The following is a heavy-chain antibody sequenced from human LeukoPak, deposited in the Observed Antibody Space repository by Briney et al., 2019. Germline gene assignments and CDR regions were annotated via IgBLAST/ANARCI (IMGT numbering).Heavy chain of an antibody. CDR3: ARGVRYCSSTSCP. Sequence: SETLSLTCAVSGGSIASGGFSWNWIRQPPGKGLEWIGYIYPSGGTYYNPSLKSRLTISIDKSKNQFSLRLNSVIAADTAVYYCARGVRYCSSTSCPWGQGTMVTVSS. CDR1: GGSIASGGFS. CDR2: IYPSGGT. V-gene: IGHV4-30-2*01. D-gene: IGHD2-2*01. J-gene: IGHJ3*01.